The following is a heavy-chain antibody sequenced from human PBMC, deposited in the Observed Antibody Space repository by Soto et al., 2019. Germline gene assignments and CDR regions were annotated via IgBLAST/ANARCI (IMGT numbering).Heavy chain of an antibody. CDR1: GFTFSSYG. D-gene: IGHD3-3*01. V-gene: IGHV3-33*01. J-gene: IGHJ6*03. Sequence: GGSLRLSCAASGFTFSSYGMHWVRQAPGKGLEWVAVIWYDGSNKYYADSVKGRFTISRDNPKNTLYLQMNSLRAEDTAVYYCARDKLRVLEWLNYYYMDVWGKGTTVTVSS. CDR3: ARDKLRVLEWLNYYYMDV. CDR2: IWYDGSNK.